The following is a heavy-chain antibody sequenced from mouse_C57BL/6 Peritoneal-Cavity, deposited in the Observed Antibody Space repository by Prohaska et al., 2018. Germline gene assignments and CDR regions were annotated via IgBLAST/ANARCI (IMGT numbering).Heavy chain of an antibody. J-gene: IGHJ4*01. CDR1: GYTFTSYW. CDR3: ACNYDAMDY. Sequence: QVQLQQPGAELVRPGSSVKLSCKASGYTFTSYWMDWVKQRPGQRLEWIGNIYPSDSETHYNQKFKDKATLTVDKSSSTAYMQLSSLTSEDSAVYYCACNYDAMDYWGQGTSVTVSS. V-gene: IGHV1-61*01. D-gene: IGHD2-1*01. CDR2: IYPSDSET.